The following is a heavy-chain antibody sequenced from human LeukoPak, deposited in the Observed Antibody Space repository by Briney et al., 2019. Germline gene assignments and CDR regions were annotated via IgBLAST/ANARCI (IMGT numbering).Heavy chain of an antibody. J-gene: IGHJ4*02. V-gene: IGHV1-8*01. D-gene: IGHD3-9*01. CDR2: MNPNSGNT. Sequence: ASVKVSCKASGYTFTSYDINWVRQATGQGLEWMGWMNPNSGNTGYAQKFQGRVTMTRNTSISTAYMELSSLRSEDTAVYYCAKAYDFLTGDTSVDYWGQGTLVTVSS. CDR1: GYTFTSYD. CDR3: AKAYDFLTGDTSVDY.